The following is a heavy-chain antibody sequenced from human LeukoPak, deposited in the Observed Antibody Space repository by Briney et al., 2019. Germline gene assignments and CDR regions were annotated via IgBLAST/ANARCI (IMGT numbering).Heavy chain of an antibody. CDR3: ARRASPPYYYGSGSYNWFDP. D-gene: IGHD3-10*01. CDR1: GGSFSGYY. V-gene: IGHV4-34*01. Sequence: SETLSLTCAVYGGSFSGYYWSWIRQPPGKGLEWIGEINHSGSTNYNPSLKSRGTISVDTSKNQFSLKLSSVTAADTAVYYCARRASPPYYYGSGSYNWFDPWGQGTLVTGSS. J-gene: IGHJ5*02. CDR2: INHSGST.